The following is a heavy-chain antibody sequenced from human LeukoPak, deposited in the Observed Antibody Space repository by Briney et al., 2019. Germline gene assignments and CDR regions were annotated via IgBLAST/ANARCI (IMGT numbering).Heavy chain of an antibody. Sequence: GGPLRLSCAASGFTFSSYSMNWVRQAPGKGLEWVSSISSSSSYIYYADSVKGRFTISRDNAKNSLYLQMNSLRAEDTAVYYCATYGSGSYFRNLAEYFQHWGQGTLVTVSS. CDR2: ISSSSSYI. CDR3: ATYGSGSYFRNLAEYFQH. J-gene: IGHJ1*01. V-gene: IGHV3-21*01. D-gene: IGHD3-10*01. CDR1: GFTFSSYS.